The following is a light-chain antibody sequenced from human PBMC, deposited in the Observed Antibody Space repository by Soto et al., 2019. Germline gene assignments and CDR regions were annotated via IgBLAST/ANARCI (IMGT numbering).Light chain of an antibody. CDR1: QSVSSSY. CDR3: QQYGSSPWT. CDR2: GAS. V-gene: IGKV3-20*01. Sequence: IVLTQSPCTLSLSPGERATLSCRASQSVSSSYLGWYQQKPGQAPRLLIYGASSRATGIPGRFSGSGSGTDFTLTISRLEPEDFAVYYCQQYGSSPWTFGQGTKVDIK. J-gene: IGKJ1*01.